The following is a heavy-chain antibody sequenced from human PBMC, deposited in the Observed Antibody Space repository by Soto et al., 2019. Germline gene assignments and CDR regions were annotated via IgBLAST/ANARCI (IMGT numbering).Heavy chain of an antibody. Sequence: GGSLRLSCAASGFTFSSYAMSWVRQAPGKGLEWVSAISGSGGSTYYADSVKGRFTISRDNSKNTLYLQMNSLRAEDTAVYYCAAQGALGYCSGGSCYRNNWFDPWGQGTLVTVSS. J-gene: IGHJ5*02. D-gene: IGHD2-15*01. CDR1: GFTFSSYA. V-gene: IGHV3-23*01. CDR3: AAQGALGYCSGGSCYRNNWFDP. CDR2: ISGSGGST.